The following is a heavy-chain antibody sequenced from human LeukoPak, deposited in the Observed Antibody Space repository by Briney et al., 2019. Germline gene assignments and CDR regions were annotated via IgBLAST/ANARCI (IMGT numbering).Heavy chain of an antibody. Sequence: ASVKVSCKVSGYTLTELSMHWVRQAPGKGLEWMGGFDPEDGETIYAQKFQGRVTMTEDTSTDTAYMELSSLRSEDTAVYYCATRWSGDMRTDYWGQGTLVTVSS. CDR2: FDPEDGET. V-gene: IGHV1-24*01. CDR3: ATRWSGDMRTDY. D-gene: IGHD7-27*01. J-gene: IGHJ4*02. CDR1: GYTLTELS.